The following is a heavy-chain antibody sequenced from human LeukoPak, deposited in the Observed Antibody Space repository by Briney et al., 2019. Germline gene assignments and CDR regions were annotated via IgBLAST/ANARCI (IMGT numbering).Heavy chain of an antibody. CDR3: ARDRRGERTERGDY. CDR1: GGSFSDYY. D-gene: IGHD1-26*01. Sequence: SETLSLTCAVYGGSFSDYYWSWIRQPPGKGLEWIGSIYYSGSTYYNPSLKSRVTISVDTSKNQFSLKLSSVTAADTAVYYCARDRRGERTERGDYWGQGTLVTVSS. CDR2: IYYSGST. V-gene: IGHV4-34*01. J-gene: IGHJ4*02.